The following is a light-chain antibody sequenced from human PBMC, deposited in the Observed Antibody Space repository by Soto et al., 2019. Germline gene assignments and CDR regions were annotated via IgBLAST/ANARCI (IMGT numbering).Light chain of an antibody. CDR2: EVS. CDR1: RTDVGAYNF. J-gene: IGLJ1*01. CDR3: CSYAGSYTHV. V-gene: IGLV2-14*01. Sequence: QSALTQPASVSGSPEQSITISCTGTRTDVGAYNFVSWYQHHPGKAPKLVIYEVSKRPSGVSNRFSGSKTGNTATLTISGLQAEDEADYYCCSYAGSYTHVFGTGTKLTVL.